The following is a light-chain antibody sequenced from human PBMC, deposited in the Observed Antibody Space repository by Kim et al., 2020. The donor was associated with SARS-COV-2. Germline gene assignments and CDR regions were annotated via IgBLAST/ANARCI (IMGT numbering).Light chain of an antibody. V-gene: IGLV1-51*01. CDR2: DNN. J-gene: IGLJ2*01. CDR3: GTWDDSLSSVV. Sequence: GQKVTISCSGSSSNNGNNYVSWYQQLPGTAPKLLIYDNNKRPSGIPDRFSGSTSGTSATLGITGLQTGDEADYYCGTWDDSLSSVVFGGGTQLTVL. CDR1: SSNNGNNY.